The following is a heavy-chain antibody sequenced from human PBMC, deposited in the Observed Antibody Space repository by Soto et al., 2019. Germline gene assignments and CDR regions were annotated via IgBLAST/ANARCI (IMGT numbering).Heavy chain of an antibody. CDR2: INDSGST. J-gene: IGHJ4*02. CDR3: ARGLWPPAY. D-gene: IGHD3-16*01. CDR1: GGSLSGYR. Sequence: SETLSLTCAVYGGSLSGYRWSWIRQPPGKGLEWIGEINDSGSTNYNPSLKGRVTISADTSKNQFSLKLSSLTAADTAVYYCARGLWPPAYWGQGTLVTVSS. V-gene: IGHV4-34*01.